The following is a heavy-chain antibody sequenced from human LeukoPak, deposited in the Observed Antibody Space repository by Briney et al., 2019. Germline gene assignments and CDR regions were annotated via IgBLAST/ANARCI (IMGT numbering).Heavy chain of an antibody. CDR3: ARAKRDRIHSGIAAQRVNYMDV. D-gene: IGHD6-13*01. V-gene: IGHV1-8*01. CDR2: MNSNSGNT. J-gene: IGHJ6*03. CDR1: GYTFTSYD. Sequence: ASVKVSCKASGYTFTSYDINWVRQATGQGLEWMGLMNSNSGNTGYAQKFQDRVTKTRYTSRTTAYKELSSLRSEDTAVYYCARAKRDRIHSGIAAQRVNYMDVWGKGTTVTVSS.